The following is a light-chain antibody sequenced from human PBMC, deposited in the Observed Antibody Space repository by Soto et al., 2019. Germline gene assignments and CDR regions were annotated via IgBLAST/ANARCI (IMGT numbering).Light chain of an antibody. V-gene: IGKV1-39*01. CDR1: QSISSY. CDR3: QQSYSTPIT. CDR2: AAS. J-gene: IGKJ5*01. Sequence: GDRVPITCRASQSISSYLNWYQQKPGKAPKLLIYAASSLQSGVPSRFSGSVSGTDFTLTISSLQPEDFATYYCQQSYSTPITFGQGTRLEIK.